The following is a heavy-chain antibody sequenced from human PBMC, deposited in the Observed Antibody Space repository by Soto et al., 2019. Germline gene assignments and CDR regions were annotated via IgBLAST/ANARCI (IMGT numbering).Heavy chain of an antibody. D-gene: IGHD5-12*01. CDR2: FIFSGDI. J-gene: IGHJ4*02. CDR1: GAAISNYNS. V-gene: IGHV4-39*01. CDR3: VRHAQWIIRAY. Sequence: PSEALSHTSNISGAAISNYNSCGWFRQPPGKGLDWFGSFIFSGDIMYNPSLQSRLTLFVDTSKNQFSLKLSSVTAADTAVYYCVRHAQWIIRAYWGQGSLVTVSS.